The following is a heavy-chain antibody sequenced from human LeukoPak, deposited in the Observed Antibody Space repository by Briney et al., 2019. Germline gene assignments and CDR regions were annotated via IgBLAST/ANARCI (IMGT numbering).Heavy chain of an antibody. CDR2: IYASGGT. J-gene: IGHJ6*03. CDR1: GGSISSGSYY. V-gene: IGHV4-61*02. CDR3: ARLSASYYYDSSGYYYPYYYYMDV. Sequence: PSQTLSLTCTVSGGSISSGSYYWSWIRQPAGKGLEWIGRIYASGGTNYNPSLKSRVTISVDTSKNQFSLKLSSVTAADTAVYYCARLSASYYYDSSGYYYPYYYYMDVWGKGTTVTVSS. D-gene: IGHD3-22*01.